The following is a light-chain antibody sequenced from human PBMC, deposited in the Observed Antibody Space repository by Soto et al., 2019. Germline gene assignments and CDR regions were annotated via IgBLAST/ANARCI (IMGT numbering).Light chain of an antibody. CDR3: QQYNHYSST. CDR1: QSISSW. CDR2: KAS. V-gene: IGKV1-5*03. Sequence: DIQMTQSPSTLSASVGDRVTITCRASQSISSWLAWFQQKPGKAPKLLIYKASSLQSGVPSRFSGSESGTEFNLTISSLQPDDFATYYCQQYNHYSSTFGQGTKVEIK. J-gene: IGKJ2*01.